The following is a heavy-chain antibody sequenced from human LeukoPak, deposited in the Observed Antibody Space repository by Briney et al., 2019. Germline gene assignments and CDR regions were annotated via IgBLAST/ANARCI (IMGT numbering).Heavy chain of an antibody. Sequence: SETLSLTCTVSGGSISSGGYYWSWIRQHPGKGLEWIGYTYYSGSTYYNPSLKSRVTISVDTSKNQFSLKLSSVTAADTAVYYCARDNGDGGFDYWGQGTLVTVSS. D-gene: IGHD4-17*01. CDR3: ARDNGDGGFDY. CDR2: TYYSGST. V-gene: IGHV4-31*03. J-gene: IGHJ4*02. CDR1: GGSISSGGYY.